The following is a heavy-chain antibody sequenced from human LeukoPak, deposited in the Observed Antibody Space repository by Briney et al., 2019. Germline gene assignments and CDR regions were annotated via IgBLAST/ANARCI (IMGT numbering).Heavy chain of an antibody. Sequence: ASVKVSCKASGYTFTSYDINWVRQATGQGLEWMGWMNPNSGNTGYAQKLQGRVTMTRNTSISTAYMELSSLRSEDTAVYYCARGVGVVITSDYYYYYMDVWGKGTTVTVSS. CDR1: GYTFTSYD. CDR2: MNPNSGNT. J-gene: IGHJ6*03. CDR3: ARGVGVVITSDYYYYYMDV. V-gene: IGHV1-8*01. D-gene: IGHD3-3*01.